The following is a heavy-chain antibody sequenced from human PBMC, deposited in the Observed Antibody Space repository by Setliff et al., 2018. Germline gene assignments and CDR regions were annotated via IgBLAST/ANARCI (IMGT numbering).Heavy chain of an antibody. V-gene: IGHV3-7*03. Sequence: PGGSLRLSCAASGFPFSTYWLNWVRQAPGKGLEWVANINQDGSGKYYVDSVKGRFTISRDNYKNTLYLQMNSLRDEDTAVYYCGKDPGGYCSGGSCYSRRFDPWGQGTLVTVSS. D-gene: IGHD2-15*01. CDR1: GFPFSTYW. J-gene: IGHJ5*02. CDR2: INQDGSGK. CDR3: GKDPGGYCSGGSCYSRRFDP.